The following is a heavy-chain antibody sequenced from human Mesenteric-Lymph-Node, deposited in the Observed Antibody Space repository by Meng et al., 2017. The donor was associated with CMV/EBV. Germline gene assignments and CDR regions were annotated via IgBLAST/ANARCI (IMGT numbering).Heavy chain of an antibody. CDR1: GDSVSSNSAA. CDR3: AGGTGDRVDY. Sequence: ISGDSVSSNSAAWNWIRQSPSRGLEWLGRTYYRSKWYNDHAVSVKSRITINPDTSKNQFSLQLNSVTPEDTAVYYCAGGTGDRVDYWGQGTLVTVSS. CDR2: TYYRSKWYN. J-gene: IGHJ4*02. D-gene: IGHD7-27*01. V-gene: IGHV6-1*01.